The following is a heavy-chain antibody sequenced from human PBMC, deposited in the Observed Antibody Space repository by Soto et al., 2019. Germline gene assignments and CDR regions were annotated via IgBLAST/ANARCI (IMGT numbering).Heavy chain of an antibody. J-gene: IGHJ6*02. D-gene: IGHD3-10*01. CDR1: GGSFSGYY. Sequence: SETLSLTCAVYGGSFSGYYWSWIRQPPGKGLEWIGEINHSGSTNYNPSLKSRVTISVDTSKNQFSLKLSSVTAADTAVYYCARDHGSGSYYRYYYYGMDVWGQGTTVTVSS. CDR2: INHSGST. V-gene: IGHV4-34*01. CDR3: ARDHGSGSYYRYYYYGMDV.